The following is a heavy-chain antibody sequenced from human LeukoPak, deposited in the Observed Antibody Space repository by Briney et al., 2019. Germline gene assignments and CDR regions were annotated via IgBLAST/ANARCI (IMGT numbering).Heavy chain of an antibody. Sequence: PGGSLRLSCAASGFTFSNAWMSWVRQAPGKGLEWVGRIKSKTDGGTTDYAAPVKGRFTISRDDSKNTLYLQMNSLKTEDTAVYYCTTDGEYCSSTSCYRVDYWGQGTLVTVSS. D-gene: IGHD2-2*01. CDR3: TTDGEYCSSTSCYRVDY. CDR1: GFTFSNAW. CDR2: IKSKTDGGTT. V-gene: IGHV3-15*01. J-gene: IGHJ4*02.